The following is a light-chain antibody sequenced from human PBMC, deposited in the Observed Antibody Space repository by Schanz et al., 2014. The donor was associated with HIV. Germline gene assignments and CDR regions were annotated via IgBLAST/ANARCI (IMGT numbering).Light chain of an antibody. J-gene: IGLJ3*02. CDR2: DNY. V-gene: IGLV1-47*01. CDR3: AVWDNALSSVM. Sequence: QSVLTQPPSASGTPGQRVTILCSGSSSNIGSNYAHWYQHLPGTAPTLLIFDNYQRPSEIPDRFSGSKSGASATLAITGLQTGDEAHYYCAVWDNALSSVMFGGGTKLTVL. CDR1: SSNIGSNY.